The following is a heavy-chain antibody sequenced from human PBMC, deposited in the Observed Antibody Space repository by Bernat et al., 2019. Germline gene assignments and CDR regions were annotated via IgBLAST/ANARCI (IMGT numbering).Heavy chain of an antibody. CDR1: GFTFSDYA. V-gene: IGHV3-23*01. CDR2: ISGSDGST. Sequence: EVQLLESGGGLVQPGGSLRLSCEASGFTFSDYAMGWVRQAAGTGLEWVSAISGSDGSTSYADSVKGRFTISRENSKNTLYLQINSLGAEDTAVYYCAQDVSGVAGDAFDIWGQGTMVTVSS. D-gene: IGHD6-19*01. J-gene: IGHJ3*02. CDR3: AQDVSGVAGDAFDI.